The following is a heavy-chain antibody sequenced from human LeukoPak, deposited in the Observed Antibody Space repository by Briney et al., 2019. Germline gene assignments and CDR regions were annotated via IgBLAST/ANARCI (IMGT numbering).Heavy chain of an antibody. CDR1: GGTFSSYA. CDR3: ARALGYCSGGSCPTAFDI. J-gene: IGHJ3*02. D-gene: IGHD2-15*01. CDR2: IIPIFGTA. Sequence: SVKVSCKASGGTFSSYAISRVRQAPGQGLEWMGGIIPIFGTANYAQKFQGRVTITADKPTSTAYMELSSLRSEDTAVYYCARALGYCSGGSCPTAFDIWGQGTMVTVSS. V-gene: IGHV1-69*06.